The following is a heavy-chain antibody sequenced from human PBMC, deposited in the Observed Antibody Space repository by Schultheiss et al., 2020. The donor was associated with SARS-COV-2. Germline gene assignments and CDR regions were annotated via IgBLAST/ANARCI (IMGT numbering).Heavy chain of an antibody. D-gene: IGHD5-18*01. J-gene: IGHJ4*02. CDR3: AGTSYGLFYFDY. V-gene: IGHV3-48*03. CDR2: ISSSGSTI. CDR1: GFTFSSYE. Sequence: GGSLRLSCEASGFTFSSYEMNWVRQAPGKGLEWVSYISSSGSTIYYADSVKGRFTISRDNAKNSLYLQMNSLRAEDTAVYYCAGTSYGLFYFDYWGQGTLVIVSS.